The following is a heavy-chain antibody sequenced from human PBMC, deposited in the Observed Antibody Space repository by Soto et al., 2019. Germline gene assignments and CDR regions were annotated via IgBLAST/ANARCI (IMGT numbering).Heavy chain of an antibody. J-gene: IGHJ3*02. D-gene: IGHD1-26*01. CDR3: AREGVGAPADAFDI. CDR2: IWYDGSNK. Sequence: QVQLVESGGGVVQPGRSLRLSCAASGFTFSSYGMHWVRQAPGKGLEWVAVIWYDGSNKYYADSVKGRFTISRDNSKNTLYLQMNSLRAEDTAVYYCAREGVGAPADAFDIWGQGTMVTVSS. V-gene: IGHV3-33*01. CDR1: GFTFSSYG.